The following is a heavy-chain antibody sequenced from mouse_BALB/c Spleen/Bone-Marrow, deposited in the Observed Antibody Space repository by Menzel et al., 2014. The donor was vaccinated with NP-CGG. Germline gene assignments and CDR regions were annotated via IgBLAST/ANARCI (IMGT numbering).Heavy chain of an antibody. J-gene: IGHJ4*01. Sequence: VQLQQSGAELVKPGASVKLSCTASGFNIKDTYMHWVKQRPEQGLEWIGRIDPANGNTKYDPKFQGKATITADTSSNTAYLQLSSLTSEDTAAYYGARWEYYAMDYWGQGTSVTVSS. V-gene: IGHV14-3*02. D-gene: IGHD4-1*01. CDR1: GFNIKDTY. CDR3: ARWEYYAMDY. CDR2: IDPANGNT.